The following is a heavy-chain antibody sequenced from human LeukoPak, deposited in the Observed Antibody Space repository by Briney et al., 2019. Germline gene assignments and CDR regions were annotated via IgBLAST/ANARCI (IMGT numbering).Heavy chain of an antibody. Sequence: GRSLRLSCAASGFTFSSYGMHWVRQAPGKGLEWVAVTWYDGSNKYYADSVKGRFTISRDNSKNTLYLQMNSLRAEDTAVYYCARPTYYYDSSGYYPWYYFDYWGQGTLVTVSS. CDR2: TWYDGSNK. CDR1: GFTFSSYG. J-gene: IGHJ4*02. V-gene: IGHV3-33*01. D-gene: IGHD3-22*01. CDR3: ARPTYYYDSSGYYPWYYFDY.